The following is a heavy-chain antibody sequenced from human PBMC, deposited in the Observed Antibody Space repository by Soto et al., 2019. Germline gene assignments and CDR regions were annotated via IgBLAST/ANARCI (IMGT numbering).Heavy chain of an antibody. D-gene: IGHD3-10*01. CDR3: ARRQDRPSGYYYYYMDV. CDR1: GGSISSSSYY. Sequence: QLQLQESGPGLVKPSETLSLTCTVSGGSISSSSYYWGWIRQPPGKGLEWIGSIYYSGSTYYNPSPEGRVTITVDTAKNQCSLKLSSVTAADTAVYYCARRQDRPSGYYYYYMDVGGKGTTVTVSS. J-gene: IGHJ6*03. CDR2: IYYSGST. V-gene: IGHV4-39*01.